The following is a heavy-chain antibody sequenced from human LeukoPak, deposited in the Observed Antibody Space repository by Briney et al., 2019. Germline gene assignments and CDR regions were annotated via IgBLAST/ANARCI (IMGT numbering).Heavy chain of an antibody. Sequence: ASVKVSCKASGGTFSSYAISWVRQAPGQGLGWMGGIIPIFGTANYAQKFQGRVTITADKSTSTAYMELSSLRSEDTAVYYCAGGYCSSTSCLGWFDPWGQGTLVTVSS. CDR3: AGGYCSSTSCLGWFDP. CDR1: GGTFSSYA. V-gene: IGHV1-69*06. CDR2: IIPIFGTA. D-gene: IGHD2-2*01. J-gene: IGHJ5*02.